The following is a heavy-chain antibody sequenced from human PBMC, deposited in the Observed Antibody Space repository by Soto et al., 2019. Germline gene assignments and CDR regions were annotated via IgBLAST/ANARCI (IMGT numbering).Heavy chain of an antibody. Sequence: GGSLRLSCAASGFTFSNAWMSWVRQAPGKGLEWVGRIKSKTDGGTTDYAAPVKGRFTISRDDSKNTLYLQMNSLKTEDTAVYYCTTDVTEVSSGWYNHFDYWGQGTLVTVSS. J-gene: IGHJ4*02. V-gene: IGHV3-15*01. CDR1: GFTFSNAW. CDR2: IKSKTDGGTT. D-gene: IGHD6-19*01. CDR3: TTDVTEVSSGWYNHFDY.